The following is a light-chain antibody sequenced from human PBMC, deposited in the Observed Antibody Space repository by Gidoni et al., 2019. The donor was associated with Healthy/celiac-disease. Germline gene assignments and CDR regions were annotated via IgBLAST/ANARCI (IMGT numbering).Light chain of an antibody. V-gene: IGKV2-28*01. Sequence: DIVMTQSPLSLPVTPGEPASISCRSSQSLLHSNGYNYLDWYLQQPGQSPQLLIYLGSNRASGVPDMFSGSGSGTDFTLKISRVEAEDVGVYYCMQALQTPRTFGQGTKVEIK. CDR3: MQALQTPRT. J-gene: IGKJ1*01. CDR1: QSLLHSNGYNY. CDR2: LGS.